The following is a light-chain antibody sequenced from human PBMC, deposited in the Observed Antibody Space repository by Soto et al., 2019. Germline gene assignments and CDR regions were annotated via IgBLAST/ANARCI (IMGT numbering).Light chain of an antibody. J-gene: IGKJ1*01. CDR2: AAS. Sequence: DIQMTQSPSSLSASVGDRVTITCRASQGISNYLAWYQQKPGKVPKLLIYAASTLQSGVASRFSGSGSGTEFTLIISGLQPDDSATYYCQQYTNTNNPWMFGQGTKVEI. V-gene: IGKV1-16*01. CDR3: QQYTNTNNPWM. CDR1: QGISNY.